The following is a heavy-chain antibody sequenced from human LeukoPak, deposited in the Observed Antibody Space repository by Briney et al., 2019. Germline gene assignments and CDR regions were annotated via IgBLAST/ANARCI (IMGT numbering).Heavy chain of an antibody. CDR2: ISDDGRSK. CDR1: GFSFISYG. Sequence: GGSLRLSCAASGFSFISYGMHWVRQAPGKGLEWVGVISDDGRSKGYADSVKGRFTISRDNSKDTLYLQMNSLRDEDTAVYYCAKRPSDYGDYVSYFDYWGQGTLVTVSS. CDR3: AKRPSDYGDYVSYFDY. J-gene: IGHJ4*02. V-gene: IGHV3-30*18. D-gene: IGHD4-17*01.